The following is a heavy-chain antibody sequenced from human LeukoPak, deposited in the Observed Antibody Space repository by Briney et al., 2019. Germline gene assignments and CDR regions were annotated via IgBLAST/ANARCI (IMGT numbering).Heavy chain of an antibody. CDR2: IKEDGSKT. Sequence: PGGSLRLSCVASGFIFNTHWVSWVRQAPGKGLEWVANIKEDGSKTDYVDSVKGRFTISRDNAKNSVFLQMNSLRAEDTAVYYCAPQTMILVLGGQGTLVTVSS. D-gene: IGHD3-22*01. CDR1: GFIFNTHW. CDR3: APQTMILVL. J-gene: IGHJ4*02. V-gene: IGHV3-7*01.